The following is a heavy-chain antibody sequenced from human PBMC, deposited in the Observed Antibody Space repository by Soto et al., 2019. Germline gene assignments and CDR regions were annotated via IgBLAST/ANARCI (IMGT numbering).Heavy chain of an antibody. J-gene: IGHJ6*02. D-gene: IGHD3-9*01. V-gene: IGHV3-74*01. Sequence: EVQLVESGGGLVQPGGSLRLSCAAAGFTFSSYWMHWVRQAPGKGLVWVSRINSDGSSTSYADSVKGRFTISRDNAKNTLYLQMNSLRSEDTAVYYCASDGENFDRKLGMDVWGQGTKVTVSS. CDR2: INSDGSST. CDR3: ASDGENFDRKLGMDV. CDR1: GFTFSSYW.